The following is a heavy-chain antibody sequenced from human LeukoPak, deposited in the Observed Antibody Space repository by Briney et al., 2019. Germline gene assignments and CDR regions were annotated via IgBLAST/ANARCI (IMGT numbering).Heavy chain of an antibody. CDR1: GGSIISTNW. V-gene: IGHV4-4*02. CDR2: IYYSGST. Sequence: SGTLSLTCAVSGGSIISTNWWSWVRQPPGKGLEWIGYIYYSGSTNYNPSLKSRVTISVDTSKNQFSLKLSSVTAADTAVYYCARGVLRAQGYFDPWGQGTLVTVSS. CDR3: ARGVLRAQGYFDP. D-gene: IGHD1-1*01. J-gene: IGHJ5*02.